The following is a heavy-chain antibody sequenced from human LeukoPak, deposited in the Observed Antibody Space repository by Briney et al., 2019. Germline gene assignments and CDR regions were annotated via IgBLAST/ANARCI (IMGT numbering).Heavy chain of an antibody. CDR3: ASAYGRQAFDSGSYNDY. J-gene: IGHJ4*02. D-gene: IGHD3-10*01. V-gene: IGHV3-30*04. CDR1: GFTFSDYA. CDR2: ISSDVSNK. Sequence: GRSLRLSCAASGFTFSDYAMHWVRQAPGKGLEWVAVISSDVSNKYYAASVKGRFTISRDNSKNMLYLQMNSLRAEDTAVYYCASAYGRQAFDSGSYNDYWGQGTLVTVSS.